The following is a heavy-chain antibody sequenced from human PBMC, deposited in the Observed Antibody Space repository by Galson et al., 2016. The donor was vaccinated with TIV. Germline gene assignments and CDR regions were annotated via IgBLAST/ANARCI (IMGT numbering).Heavy chain of an antibody. CDR2: INPNSGAT. V-gene: IGHV1-2*06. D-gene: IGHD3-22*01. CDR1: GYMFTAYF. Sequence: SVKVSCKASGYMFTAYFIHWVRQAPGQGLEWMGRINPNSGATDYAQKFQGRVTMTRDTSINTAYMELSRLTYDDTAVYYCARSYYYDSSAYYFDYWGQGTLVTVSS. CDR3: ARSYYYDSSAYYFDY. J-gene: IGHJ4*02.